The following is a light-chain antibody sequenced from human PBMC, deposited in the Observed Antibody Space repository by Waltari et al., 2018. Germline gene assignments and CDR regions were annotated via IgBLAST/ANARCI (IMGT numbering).Light chain of an antibody. V-gene: IGLV1-40*01. Sequence: QSVLTQPPSVSGAPGQRVTISCTGSSSNLGSYSHVHWYQHLPGTAPKVLIYANNNRPSGVPDRFSGSKSGASASLAITGLQAEDEADYYCQTFDSSLDGYVFGTGTKVTVL. J-gene: IGLJ1*01. CDR3: QTFDSSLDGYV. CDR1: SSNLGSYSH. CDR2: ANN.